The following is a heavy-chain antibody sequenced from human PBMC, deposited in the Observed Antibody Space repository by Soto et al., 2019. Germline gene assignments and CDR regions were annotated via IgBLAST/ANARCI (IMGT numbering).Heavy chain of an antibody. V-gene: IGHV3-15*01. CDR1: GFTFSNAW. D-gene: IGHD3-10*01. J-gene: IGHJ6*03. Sequence: EVQLVESGGGLVKPGGSLRLSCAASGFTFSNAWMSWVRQAPGKGLEWVGRIKSKTDGGTTDYAAPVKGRFTISRDDSKNTLYLQMNSLKTEDTAVYYCTTDPVRGVAYYYYYYKYVWGKGTTVTVSS. CDR2: IKSKTDGGTT. CDR3: TTDPVRGVAYYYYYYKYV.